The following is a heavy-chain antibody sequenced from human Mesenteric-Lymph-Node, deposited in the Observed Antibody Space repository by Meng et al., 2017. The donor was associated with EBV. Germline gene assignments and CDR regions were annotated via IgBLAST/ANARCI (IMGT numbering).Heavy chain of an antibody. Sequence: QITLKESGPTLVKPTQTLTVTCTFSGFSLSTSGVGVGWIRQPPGKALEWLGIIYWDDDKRYSPSLKTRLTITKDTSKNQVVLTMTNMDPVDTATYYCAHRLDRGYDTIFDLWGQGTLVNVSS. J-gene: IGHJ4*02. CDR3: AHRLDRGYDTIFDL. D-gene: IGHD5-12*01. V-gene: IGHV2-5*02. CDR1: GFSLSTSGVG. CDR2: IYWDDDK.